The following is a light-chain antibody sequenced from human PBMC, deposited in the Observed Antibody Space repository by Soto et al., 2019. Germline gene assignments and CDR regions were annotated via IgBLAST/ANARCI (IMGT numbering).Light chain of an antibody. J-gene: IGKJ1*01. CDR3: QHYNSYSES. CDR2: KAS. CDR1: QTISSW. V-gene: IGKV1-5*03. Sequence: IQMTQSPSTLSGSVGDRATITCRASQTISSWLAWYQQKPGKAPKLLIYKASTLKSGVPSRFSGSGSGTEFTLTISSLQPDDFANYYFQHYNSYSESFGKGTKVEL.